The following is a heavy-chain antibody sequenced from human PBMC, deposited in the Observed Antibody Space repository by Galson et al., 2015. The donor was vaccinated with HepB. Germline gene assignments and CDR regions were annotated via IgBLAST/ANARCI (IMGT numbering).Heavy chain of an antibody. CDR3: ARYDFWSGYYPYFDY. CDR2: INHSGST. J-gene: IGHJ4*02. D-gene: IGHD3-3*01. V-gene: IGHV4-34*01. CDR1: GGSFSGYY. Sequence: ETLSLTCAVYGGSFSGYYWSWIRQPPGKGLEWIGEINHSGSTNYNPSLKSRVTISVDTSKNQFSLKLSSVTVADTAVYYCARYDFWSGYYPYFDYWGQGTPVTVSS.